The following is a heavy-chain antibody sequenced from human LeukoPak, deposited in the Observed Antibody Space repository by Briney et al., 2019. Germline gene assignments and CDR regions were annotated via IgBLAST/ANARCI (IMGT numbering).Heavy chain of an antibody. CDR1: GYTLTELS. V-gene: IGHV1-24*01. D-gene: IGHD5-18*01. CDR3: ARVTHTELSTWFDP. J-gene: IGHJ5*02. CDR2: FDPEDGET. Sequence: ASVKVSCKVSGYTLTELSMHWVRQAPGKGLEWMGGFDPEDGETIYAQKFQGRVTITADESTTTAYMELSSLRSEDTAVYYCARVTHTELSTWFDPWGQGTLVTVSS.